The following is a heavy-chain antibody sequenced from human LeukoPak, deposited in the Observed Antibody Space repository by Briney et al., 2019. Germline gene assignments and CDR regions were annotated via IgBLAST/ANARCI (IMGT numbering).Heavy chain of an antibody. V-gene: IGHV4-59*01. Sequence: GSLRLSCAASGFTFSSYAMSWVRQAPGEGLVWIGYIYSSGLNSYNPSLKTRVAISDVPPKNQVSLTLTSVTAADTAVYYCARDARGVGLWYFDLWGRGFLVTVSS. CDR2: IYSSGLN. J-gene: IGHJ2*01. CDR1: GFTFSSYA. D-gene: IGHD3-10*01. CDR3: ARDARGVGLWYFDL.